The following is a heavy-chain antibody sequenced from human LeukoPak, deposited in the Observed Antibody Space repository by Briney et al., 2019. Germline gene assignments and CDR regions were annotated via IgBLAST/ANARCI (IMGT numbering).Heavy chain of an antibody. Sequence: ASVKVSCKASGYTFTGYYMHWVRQAPGQGLEWMGWINPNSGGTNYAQKFQGRVTMTRDMSISTAYMELSRLRSDDTAVYYCARTAVTPGSSDAFDIWGQGTMVTVSS. CDR1: GYTFTGYY. V-gene: IGHV1-2*02. J-gene: IGHJ3*02. D-gene: IGHD4-17*01. CDR2: INPNSGGT. CDR3: ARTAVTPGSSDAFDI.